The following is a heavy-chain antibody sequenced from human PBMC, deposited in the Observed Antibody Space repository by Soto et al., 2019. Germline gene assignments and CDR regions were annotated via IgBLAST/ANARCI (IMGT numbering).Heavy chain of an antibody. CDR3: ARENPPDSSSWFNWFDP. CDR1: GFTFSSYW. CDR2: IKQDGSEK. D-gene: IGHD6-13*01. Sequence: EVQLVESGGGLVQPGGSLRLSCAASGFTFSSYWMSWVRQAPGKGLEWVANIKQDGSEKYYVDSVKGRFTISRDDAKNSLYLQMTSLRAEDTAVYYCARENPPDSSSWFNWFDPWGQGTLVTVSS. J-gene: IGHJ5*02. V-gene: IGHV3-7*01.